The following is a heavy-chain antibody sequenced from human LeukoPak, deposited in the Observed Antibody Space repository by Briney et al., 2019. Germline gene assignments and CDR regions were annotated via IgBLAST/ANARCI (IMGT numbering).Heavy chain of an antibody. D-gene: IGHD2-2*01. CDR3: ARVQSSSRYDAFDI. CDR2: ISSSSSYI. Sequence: GGSLRLSCAASGFTFSSYSMNWVRQAPGKGPEWVSSISSSSSYIYYADSVKGRFTTSRDNAKNSLYLQMNSLRAEDTAVYYCARVQSSSRYDAFDIWGQGTMVTVSS. J-gene: IGHJ3*02. CDR1: GFTFSSYS. V-gene: IGHV3-21*01.